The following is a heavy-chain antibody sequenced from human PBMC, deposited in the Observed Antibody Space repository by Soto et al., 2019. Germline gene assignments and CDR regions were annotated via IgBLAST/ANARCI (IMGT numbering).Heavy chain of an antibody. Sequence: LSLTFTVSGGSISSYYCSWIRQAAGKGLEWIGRIDTSGTTNYNPSLRSRVTMSVDASKNQFSLNLSSVTAADTAVYFCARGPRGYVYYHGMDVWGQGTTVTVSS. D-gene: IGHD3-16*01. V-gene: IGHV4-4*07. CDR1: GGSISSYY. CDR2: IDTSGTT. J-gene: IGHJ6*02. CDR3: ARGPRGYVYYHGMDV.